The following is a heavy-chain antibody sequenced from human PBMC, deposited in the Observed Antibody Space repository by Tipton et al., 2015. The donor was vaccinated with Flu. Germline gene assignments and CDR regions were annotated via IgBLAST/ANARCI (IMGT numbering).Heavy chain of an antibody. CDR2: IFRSGST. J-gene: IGHJ5*02. D-gene: IGHD3-3*01. V-gene: IGHV4-39*07. CDR3: ARVSPGVESWFDP. CDR1: GDSMTSSRYY. Sequence: GLVKPSETLSPTCSVSGDSMTSSRYYWGWIRQPPGKGLEWIGSIFRSGSTYYNPSLKSRVTISVDTSKNQFSLKLISVTAADTAVYYCARVSPGVESWFDPWGQGTLVTVSS.